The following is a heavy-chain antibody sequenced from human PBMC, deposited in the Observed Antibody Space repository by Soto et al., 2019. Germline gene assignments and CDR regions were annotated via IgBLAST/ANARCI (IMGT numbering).Heavy chain of an antibody. CDR1: GFTFSSYT. J-gene: IGHJ4*02. V-gene: IGHV3-23*01. D-gene: IGHD3-22*01. CDR3: AKVFSLEPYDSSGYYYDPQYYYDY. CDR2: ISGNGEST. Sequence: PGGSLRLSCAASGFTFSSYTMTWVRQAPGKGPEWVSSISGNGESTKYADSVKGRFTISRDNSKNTLYLQMNSLRAEDTAVYYCAKVFSLEPYDSSGYYYDPQYYYDYWGQGTLVTVSS.